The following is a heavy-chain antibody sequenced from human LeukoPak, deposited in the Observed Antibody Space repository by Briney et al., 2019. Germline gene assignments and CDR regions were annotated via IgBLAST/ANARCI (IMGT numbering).Heavy chain of an antibody. J-gene: IGHJ4*02. Sequence: ASVKVSCKASGYTFTSYYMHWVRQAPGQGLEWMGGIIPIFGTANYAQKFQGRVTITADESTSTAYMELSSLRSEDTAVYYCARGRLTGNFDYWGQGTLVTVSS. CDR2: IIPIFGTA. CDR3: ARGRLTGNFDY. D-gene: IGHD7-27*01. CDR1: GYTFTSYY. V-gene: IGHV1-69*13.